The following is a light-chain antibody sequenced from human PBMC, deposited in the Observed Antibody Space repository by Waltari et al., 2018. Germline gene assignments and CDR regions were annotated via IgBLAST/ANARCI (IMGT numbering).Light chain of an antibody. CDR1: GFPQKI. CDR2: ADT. J-gene: IGLJ2*01. Sequence: SYELPQPPSVSVSPGQTARTTCSGDGFPQKIGYLDQQQPGQAPVVVIYADTKRPSGNPERFSGSSSGTMATLTISGAQVEDEGDYYCYSTDSSGNRGVFGGGTKLTVL. CDR3: YSTDSSGNRGV. V-gene: IGLV3-10*01.